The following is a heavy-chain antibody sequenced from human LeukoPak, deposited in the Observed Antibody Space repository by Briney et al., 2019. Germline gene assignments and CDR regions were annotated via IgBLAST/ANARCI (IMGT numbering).Heavy chain of an antibody. CDR2: ISYDGSNK. Sequence: HRGRSLRLSCAASGFTFSSYGMHWVRQAPGKGLEWVAVISYDGSNKYYADSVKGRFTISRDNSKNTLYLQMNSLRAEDTAVYYCAKSIVGVRDAFDIWGQGTMVTVSS. J-gene: IGHJ3*02. V-gene: IGHV3-30*18. CDR3: AKSIVGVRDAFDI. D-gene: IGHD1-26*01. CDR1: GFTFSSYG.